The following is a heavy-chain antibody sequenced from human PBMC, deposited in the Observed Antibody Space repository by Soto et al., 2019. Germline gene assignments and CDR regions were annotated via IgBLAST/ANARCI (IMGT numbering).Heavy chain of an antibody. V-gene: IGHV1-69*06. Sequence: QVELVQSGAEVKTPGSSVKVSCKASEETFNKFAITWVRQAPGQGLEWMGGIILLFGKTEYAQRFRGRLTITADKSPRTVYMELDNLRSEGTGIYCGTRAPVDFGSRINPWGPGPLVTVS. CDR2: IILLFGKT. CDR1: EETFNKFA. J-gene: IGHJ5*02. D-gene: IGHD3-16*01. CDR3: TRAPVDFGSRINP.